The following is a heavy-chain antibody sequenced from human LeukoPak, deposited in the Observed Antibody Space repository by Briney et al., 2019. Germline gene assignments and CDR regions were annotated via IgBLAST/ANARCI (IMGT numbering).Heavy chain of an antibody. CDR1: GGTFSSYA. CDR2: IIPIFGTA. V-gene: IGHV1-69*13. CDR3: AREQGATRKQDAFDI. D-gene: IGHD1-26*01. J-gene: IGHJ3*02. Sequence: ASVKVSCKASGGTFSSYAISWVRQAPGQGLEWMGGIIPIFGTANYAQKFQGRVTITADESTSTAYMELSSLRSEDTAVYYCAREQGATRKQDAFDIWGQGTMVTVSS.